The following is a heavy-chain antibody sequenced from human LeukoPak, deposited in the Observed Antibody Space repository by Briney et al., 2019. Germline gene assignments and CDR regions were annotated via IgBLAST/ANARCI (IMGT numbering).Heavy chain of an antibody. Sequence: GGSLRLSCLGSGFGFSTAGIHWVRLPPGKGLEWVTHIRFDGTNIHYLDSVKGRFTVSRDNSKNTVYLQMNNVRPEDTALYYCAKETTFAYYDTFEYWGRGAMVTVSS. J-gene: IGHJ3*01. D-gene: IGHD3-16*01. CDR2: IRFDGTNI. CDR1: GFGFSTAG. CDR3: AKETTFAYYDTFEY. V-gene: IGHV3-30*02.